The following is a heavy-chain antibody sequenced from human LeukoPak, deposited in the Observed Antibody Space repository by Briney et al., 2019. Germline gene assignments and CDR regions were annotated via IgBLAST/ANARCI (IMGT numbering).Heavy chain of an antibody. Sequence: SETLSLTCTVSGGSISSYYWSWIRQPPGKGLEWIGYIYYSGSTNYNPSLKSRVTISVDTSKNQFSLKLSSVTAADTAVYYCARDQKVADRKPFDPWGQGTLVTVSS. J-gene: IGHJ5*02. V-gene: IGHV4-59*12. CDR1: GGSISSYY. D-gene: IGHD2-15*01. CDR2: IYYSGST. CDR3: ARDQKVADRKPFDP.